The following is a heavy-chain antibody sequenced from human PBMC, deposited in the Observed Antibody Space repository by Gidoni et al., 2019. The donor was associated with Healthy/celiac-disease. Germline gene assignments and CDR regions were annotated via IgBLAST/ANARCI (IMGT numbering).Heavy chain of an antibody. CDR1: GFTFSSYA. D-gene: IGHD5-18*01. J-gene: IGHJ4*02. Sequence: QVQLVESGGGVVQPGRSLRLSCAASGFTFSSYAMHWVRQAPGKGLEWVAVISYDGSNKYYADSVKGRFTISRDNSKNTLYLQMNSLRAEDTAVYYCASAPQRYSYGIDYWGQGTLVTVSS. CDR3: ASAPQRYSYGIDY. V-gene: IGHV3-30-3*01. CDR2: ISYDGSNK.